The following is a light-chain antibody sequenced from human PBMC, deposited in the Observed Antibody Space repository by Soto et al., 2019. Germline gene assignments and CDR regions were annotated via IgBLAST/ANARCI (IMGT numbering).Light chain of an antibody. CDR2: DVS. Sequence: QSALTQPASVSGSPGQSITISCTGTSSDVGGYNYVSWYQQHPGKAPKLMIYDVSNRPSGVSNRFSGSKSGNTASLTISGLQAEDEADYYSSSYTSSSTLLYVFGTGTRSPS. CDR1: SSDVGGYNY. J-gene: IGLJ1*01. V-gene: IGLV2-14*01. CDR3: SSYTSSSTLLYV.